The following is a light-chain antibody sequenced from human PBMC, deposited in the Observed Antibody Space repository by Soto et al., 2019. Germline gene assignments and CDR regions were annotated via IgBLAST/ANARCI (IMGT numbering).Light chain of an antibody. Sequence: EIGMTQSPATLSLSPGERATLSCRASQSVNSDLAWYQQKPGQAPRLLIYGASTRATGIPARFSGSGSGTEFTLSISSLQSEDFAVYYCQQYNSWPPITFGQGTRLEIK. CDR3: QQYNSWPPIT. CDR1: QSVNSD. J-gene: IGKJ5*01. V-gene: IGKV3-15*01. CDR2: GAS.